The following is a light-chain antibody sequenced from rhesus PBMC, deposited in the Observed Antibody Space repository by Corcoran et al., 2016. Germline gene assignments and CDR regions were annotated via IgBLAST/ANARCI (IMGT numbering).Light chain of an antibody. Sequence: DIQMTQSPSSLSASVGNRVTITCRASQDISSYLAWYQQKPGKAPKPLIYYASNLESWVPSRFSGSGAGTEFTLTISSLQPEDFATYYCQQYNSAPLTVGGGTKVELK. J-gene: IGKJ4*01. CDR2: YAS. V-gene: IGKV1-37*01. CDR3: QQYNSAPLT. CDR1: QDISSY.